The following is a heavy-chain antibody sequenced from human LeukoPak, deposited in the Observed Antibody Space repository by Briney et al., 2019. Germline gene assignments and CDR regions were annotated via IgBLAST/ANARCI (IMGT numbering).Heavy chain of an antibody. J-gene: IGHJ5*02. CDR3: ARSRYYDFWSGYYAGNWFDP. V-gene: IGHV4-34*01. CDR1: GVSFSGYY. Sequence: PSETLSLTCAVYGVSFSGYYWSWIRQPPGKGLEWIGEINHSGSTYYNPSLKSRVTISVDSSKNQFSLKLTSVTAADTAVYYCARSRYYDFWSGYYAGNWFDPWGQGTLVTVSS. D-gene: IGHD3-3*01. CDR2: INHSGST.